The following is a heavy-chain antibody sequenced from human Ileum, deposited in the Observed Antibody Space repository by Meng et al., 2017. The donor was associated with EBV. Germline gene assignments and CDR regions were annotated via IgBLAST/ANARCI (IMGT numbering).Heavy chain of an antibody. D-gene: IGHD3-22*01. CDR1: GGSISSSNW. CDR2: IHHTEST. CDR3: ARESYSDSSGYYSLDY. V-gene: IGHV4-4*02. Sequence: VQLQESGPVLVKPSGTLSLPCAVSGGSISSSNWWSWVRQAPGKGLEWIGEIHHTESTNYNPSLKSRVTISVDKSKNQFSLKLSSVTAADTAVYYCARESYSDSSGYYSLDYWGQGSLVTVSS. J-gene: IGHJ4*02.